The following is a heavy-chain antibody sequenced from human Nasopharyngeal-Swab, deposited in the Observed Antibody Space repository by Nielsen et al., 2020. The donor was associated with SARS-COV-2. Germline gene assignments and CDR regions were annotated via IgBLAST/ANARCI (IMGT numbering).Heavy chain of an antibody. CDR1: GYTFTGYY. Sequence: ASVKVSCKASGYTFTGYYMHWVRQAPGQGLEWMGWINPNSGGTNYAQKFQGWVTMTRDTSISTAYMELSRLRSDDTAVYYCARERRIVATILSDYYYGMDVWAKGPRSPSP. CDR2: INPNSGGT. CDR3: ARERRIVATILSDYYYGMDV. J-gene: IGHJ6*02. V-gene: IGHV1-2*04. D-gene: IGHD5-12*01.